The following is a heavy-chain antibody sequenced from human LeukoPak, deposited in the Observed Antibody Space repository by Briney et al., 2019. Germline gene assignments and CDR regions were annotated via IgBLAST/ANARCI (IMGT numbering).Heavy chain of an antibody. CDR3: ARDWSNFDY. V-gene: IGHV3-30-3*01. CDR1: GFTFSSYA. CDR2: ISYDGSNK. Sequence: SGGSLRLSCAASGFTFSSYAMHWVRQAPGKGLEWVAVISYDGSNKYYADSVKGRFTISRDNSKNTLYLQMNSLRAEDTAVYYCARDWSNFDYWGQGTLVTVSS. J-gene: IGHJ4*02.